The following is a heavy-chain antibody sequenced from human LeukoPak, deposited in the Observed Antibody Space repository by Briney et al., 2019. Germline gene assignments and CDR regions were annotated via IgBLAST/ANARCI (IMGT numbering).Heavy chain of an antibody. CDR3: AREYSAFDY. CDR2: VYYTGNT. V-gene: IGHV4-61*08. CDR1: GDPISGYSDY. J-gene: IGHJ4*02. D-gene: IGHD1-26*01. Sequence: SETLSLTCTVSGDPISGYSDYKWTWIRQPPGKELEWIGYVYYTGNTNYNPSLKSRVTISVDTSKNQFSLELTSVTAADTAVYYCAREYSAFDYWGQGILVTVSS.